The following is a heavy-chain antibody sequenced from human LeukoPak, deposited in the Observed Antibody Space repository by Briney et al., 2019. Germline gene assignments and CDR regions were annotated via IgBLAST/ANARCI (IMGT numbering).Heavy chain of an antibody. V-gene: IGHV3-30-3*01. CDR2: ISDDGSRQ. J-gene: IGHJ4*02. D-gene: IGHD3-10*01. Sequence: GRSLRLSCAATGFTFSNYAIHWGRQAPGKGLEWVAFISDDGSRQHYADSVKGRFTISRDNSKNTLNLQMYSLRAEDTAVYYCVKDRTGTYTLDYWGQGTLVTVSS. CDR3: VKDRTGTYTLDY. CDR1: GFTFSNYA.